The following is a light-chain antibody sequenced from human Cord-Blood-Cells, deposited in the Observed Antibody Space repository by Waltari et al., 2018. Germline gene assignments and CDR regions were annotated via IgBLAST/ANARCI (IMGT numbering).Light chain of an antibody. Sequence: DIQMTQSPSTLSASVGDRVTITCRDSQSISSWLTWYQQKPGKAPKLMIYKASSLESGVPSRFSGSGSGTEFALTISSLQPDDFATYYCQQYNSYSLYTFGQGTKLEIK. J-gene: IGKJ2*01. CDR2: KAS. V-gene: IGKV1-5*03. CDR3: QQYNSYSLYT. CDR1: QSISSW.